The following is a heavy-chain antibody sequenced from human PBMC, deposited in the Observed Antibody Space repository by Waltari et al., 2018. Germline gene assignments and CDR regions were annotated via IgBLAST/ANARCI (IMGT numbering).Heavy chain of an antibody. D-gene: IGHD6-13*01. CDR2: IGYDGSNK. V-gene: IGHV3-33*06. CDR3: AKVAAAGEYFDY. J-gene: IGHJ4*02. CDR1: GFTFSSYG. Sequence: QVQLVESGGGVVQPGRSLRLSCAASGFTFSSYGMHWVGQAPGKGLEWVAVIGYDGSNKSYADSVKGRFTISSDNSKNTLYLQMNRLRAEDTAVYYCAKVAAAGEYFDYWGQGTLVTVSS.